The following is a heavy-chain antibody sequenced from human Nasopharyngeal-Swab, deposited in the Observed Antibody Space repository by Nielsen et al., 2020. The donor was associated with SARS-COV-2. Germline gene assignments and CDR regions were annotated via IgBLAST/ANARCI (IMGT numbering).Heavy chain of an antibody. CDR2: IGDKEHNYAT. CDR3: TTDFYFDY. CDR1: GFIFSASA. J-gene: IGHJ4*02. Sequence: GEALKISCAASGFIFSASAIHWVGQASGKGLEWVGRIGDKEHNYATTYGASVQGRFTISRDDSKDTAFLQMDGLKTEDTALYYCTTDFYFDYWGQGALVTVSS. V-gene: IGHV3-73*01.